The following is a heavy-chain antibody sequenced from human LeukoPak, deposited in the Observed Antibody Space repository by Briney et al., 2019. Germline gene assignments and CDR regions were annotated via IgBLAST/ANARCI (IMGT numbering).Heavy chain of an antibody. J-gene: IGHJ4*02. Sequence: ASVKVSCKASGYSFTSYGISWVRQAPGQGLEWMGWISTYEGNTNYAQKVQGRVTMTTDSSTSTAYMELRSLTLDDTAVYYCAQFGATVGYSPMDYWGQGTLVTVSS. D-gene: IGHD2-2*03. CDR1: GYSFTSYG. CDR2: ISTYEGNT. V-gene: IGHV1-18*04. CDR3: AQFGATVGYSPMDY.